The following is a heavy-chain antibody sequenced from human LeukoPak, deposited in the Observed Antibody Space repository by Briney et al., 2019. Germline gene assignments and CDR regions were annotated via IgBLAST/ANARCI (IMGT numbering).Heavy chain of an antibody. CDR3: ARGRAGIAAAGFDY. Sequence: PGGSLRLSCAASGFTFSAHYMDWVRLAPGKGLDWVAVISFDGGNKFYADSVKGRFSISRDNSKNTLYLQMNSLGLDDTAVYFCARGRAGIAAAGFDYWGQGTLVTVSS. D-gene: IGHD6-13*01. CDR2: ISFDGGNK. CDR1: GFTFSAHY. J-gene: IGHJ4*02. V-gene: IGHV3-30*12.